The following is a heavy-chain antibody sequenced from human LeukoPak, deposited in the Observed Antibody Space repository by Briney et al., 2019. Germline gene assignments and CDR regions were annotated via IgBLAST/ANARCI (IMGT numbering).Heavy chain of an antibody. D-gene: IGHD3-9*01. CDR1: GGSIGSYY. Sequence: SETLSLTCTVSGGSIGSYYWGWIRQPPGKGLEWIGSIYYSGSTYYNPSLKSRVTISVDTSKNQFSLKLSSVTAADTAVYYCARRRYFDWLYFDYWGQGTLVTVSS. J-gene: IGHJ4*02. CDR2: IYYSGST. CDR3: ARRRYFDWLYFDY. V-gene: IGHV4-39*01.